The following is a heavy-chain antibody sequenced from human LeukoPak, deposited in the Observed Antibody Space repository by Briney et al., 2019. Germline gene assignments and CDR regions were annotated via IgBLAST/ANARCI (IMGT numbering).Heavy chain of an antibody. J-gene: IGHJ4*02. V-gene: IGHV4-61*02. CDR3: ARARYDILTGYPNSPFDY. CDR2: IYTSGST. CDR1: GGSISSGSYY. D-gene: IGHD3-9*01. Sequence: PSQTLSLTCTVSGGSISSGSYYWSWIRQPAGKGLEWIGRIYTSGSTNYNPSLKSRVTISVDTSKNQFSLKLSSVTAADTAVYYCARARYDILTGYPNSPFDYWGQGTLVTVSS.